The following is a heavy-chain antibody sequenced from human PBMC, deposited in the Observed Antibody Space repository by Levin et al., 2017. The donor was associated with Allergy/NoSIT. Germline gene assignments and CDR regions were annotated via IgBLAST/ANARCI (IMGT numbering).Heavy chain of an antibody. J-gene: IGHJ4*02. D-gene: IGHD1-26*01. Sequence: ASVKVSCKASGYTFTSYGISWLRQAPGQGLEWMGWISAYNGNTNYAQKLQGRVTMTTDTSTSTAYMELRSLRSDDTAVYYCARDFGLVGATNYYFDYWGQGTLVTVSS. V-gene: IGHV1-18*01. CDR1: GYTFTSYG. CDR3: ARDFGLVGATNYYFDY. CDR2: ISAYNGNT.